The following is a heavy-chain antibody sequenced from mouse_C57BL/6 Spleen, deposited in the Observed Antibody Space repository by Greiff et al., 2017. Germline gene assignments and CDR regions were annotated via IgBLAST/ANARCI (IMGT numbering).Heavy chain of an antibody. CDR3: SKGNLYDAMDY. D-gene: IGHD2-1*01. V-gene: IGHV1-69*01. CDR1: GYTFTSYW. CDR2: IDPSDSYT. J-gene: IGHJ4*01. Sequence: VQLQQPGAELVMPGASVKLSCKASGYTFTSYWMHWVKQRPGQGLEWIGEIDPSDSYTNYNQKFKGKSTLTVDKSSSTAYMQLSSLTSEDSAVXFCSKGNLYDAMDYWGQGTSVTVSS.